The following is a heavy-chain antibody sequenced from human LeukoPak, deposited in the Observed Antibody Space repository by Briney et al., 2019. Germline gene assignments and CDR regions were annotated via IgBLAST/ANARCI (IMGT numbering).Heavy chain of an antibody. Sequence: ASVKVTCKASGYTFTGYYVHWVRQAPGQGLEWMGWINPNSGGTNYAQKFQGRVTMTRDTSISTAYMELSRLRSDDTAVYYCARDPYGSWYCDLWRRGTLVTVSS. CDR3: ARDPYGSWYCDL. J-gene: IGHJ2*01. CDR1: GYTFTGYY. D-gene: IGHD3-10*01. CDR2: INPNSGGT. V-gene: IGHV1-2*02.